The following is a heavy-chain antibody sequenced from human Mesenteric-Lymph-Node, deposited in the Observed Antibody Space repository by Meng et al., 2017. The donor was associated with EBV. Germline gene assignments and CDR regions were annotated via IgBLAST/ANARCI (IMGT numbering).Heavy chain of an antibody. V-gene: IGHV4-34*01. CDR1: GGSFSGYY. J-gene: IGHJ4*02. D-gene: IGHD3-10*01. CDR3: ASPGYPGGVLWFAN. CDR2: INHSGST. Sequence: GAGWSKRSETLSLPCAVYGGSFSGYYLSWIRQSPGKGLEWIGEINHSGSTNYNPSLKSRVTISLDTSKTQFSLKLSSVTAADTAVYYCASPGYPGGVLWFANWGQGTLVTVSS.